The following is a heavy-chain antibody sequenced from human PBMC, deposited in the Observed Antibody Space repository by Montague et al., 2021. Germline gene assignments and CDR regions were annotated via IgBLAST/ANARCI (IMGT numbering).Heavy chain of an antibody. V-gene: IGHV3-23*01. Sequence: SLSLSLSASGFPFSRYDMSWARQAPGKGLEWVSGISGDGGNTYYGDSVKGRFTISRDNSKNTLFLQMNSLRAEDTAVYYCAKGFRICSGGSCCGGAFDIWGQGTMVTVSS. CDR2: ISGDGGNT. CDR3: AKGFRICSGGSCCGGAFDI. CDR1: GFPFSRYD. J-gene: IGHJ3*02. D-gene: IGHD2-15*01.